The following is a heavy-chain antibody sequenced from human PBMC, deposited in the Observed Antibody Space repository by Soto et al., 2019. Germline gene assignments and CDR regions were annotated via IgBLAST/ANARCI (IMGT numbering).Heavy chain of an antibody. CDR1: GYTFASYA. Sequence: ASVKVSCKASGYTFASYAMHWVRQAPGQRLEWMGWINAGNGNTKYSQKFQGRVTITRDTSASTAYMELSSLRSEDTAVYYCASSYSNYALIDYYYYGMDVWGQGTTVTVSS. CDR3: ASSYSNYALIDYYYYGMDV. CDR2: INAGNGNT. V-gene: IGHV1-3*01. J-gene: IGHJ6*02. D-gene: IGHD4-4*01.